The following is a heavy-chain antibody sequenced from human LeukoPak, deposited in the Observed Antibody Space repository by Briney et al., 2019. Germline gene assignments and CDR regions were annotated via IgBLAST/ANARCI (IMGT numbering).Heavy chain of an antibody. CDR3: ARAYTTNALDI. J-gene: IGHJ3*02. D-gene: IGHD4-17*01. Sequence: ASVKVSCKASGYTFTGYYVCWVRQAPGQGLEWMGWINPNSGVTDSTEKFQDRVTMTRDTSISTAYMELSSLGSDDTAVYYCARAYTTNALDIWGQGTMVTVSS. CDR2: INPNSGVT. CDR1: GYTFTGYY. V-gene: IGHV1-2*02.